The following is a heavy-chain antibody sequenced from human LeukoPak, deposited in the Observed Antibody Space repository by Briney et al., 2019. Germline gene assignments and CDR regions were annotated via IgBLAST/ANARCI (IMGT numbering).Heavy chain of an antibody. CDR3: ARDQWGSGWPTDY. CDR1: GFTFSSYV. J-gene: IGHJ4*02. V-gene: IGHV3-21*01. Sequence: PGGSLRLSCAASGFTFSSYVVNWVRQAPGKGLEWVSTITSSGDNTYYADSVKGRFTISRDNAKNSLYLRMNSLRAEDTAVYYCARDQWGSGWPTDYWGQGTLVTVSS. D-gene: IGHD6-19*01. CDR2: ITSSGDNT.